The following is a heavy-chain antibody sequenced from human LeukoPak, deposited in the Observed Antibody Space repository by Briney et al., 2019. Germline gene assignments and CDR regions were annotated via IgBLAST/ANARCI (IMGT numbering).Heavy chain of an antibody. J-gene: IGHJ4*02. CDR3: ASWGNWNHLGY. CDR1: GGSISSYY. CDR2: ISYSGST. V-gene: IGHV4-59*01. Sequence: PSETLSLTCTVSGGSISSYYWTWIRQPPGKGLQWIGYISYSGSTNYNPSLKSRVTASLDTSKKQFSLKVRSVTAADTAVYYCASWGNWNHLGYWGQGTLVTVSS. D-gene: IGHD1-1*01.